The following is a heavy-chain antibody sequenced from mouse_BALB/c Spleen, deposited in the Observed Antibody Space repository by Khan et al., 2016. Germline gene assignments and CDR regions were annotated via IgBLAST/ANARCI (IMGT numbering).Heavy chain of an antibody. CDR2: ISTYNGNT. J-gene: IGHJ3*01. CDR1: GYTFTDYA. CDR3: ARNGGDYDWFDY. Sequence: VQLQESGPEVVRPGVSVKISCKGSGYTFTDYAMHWVKQSHAKSLEWIGVISTYNGNTNYNQKFEDKATMTVDESSSTVYMELVRLTSEDSAIDYCARNGGDYDWFDYWGQGTLVTVSA. D-gene: IGHD2-4*01. V-gene: IGHV1S137*01.